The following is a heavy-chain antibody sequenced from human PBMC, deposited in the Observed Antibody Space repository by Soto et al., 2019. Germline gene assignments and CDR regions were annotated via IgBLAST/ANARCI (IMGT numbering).Heavy chain of an antibody. CDR2: IYYSGST. CDR1: GGSISSGDYY. J-gene: IGHJ5*02. D-gene: IGHD2-15*01. Sequence: SETLSLTCTVSGGSISSGDYYWSWIRQPPGKGLEWIGYIYYSGSTYYNPSLKSRVTISVDTSKNQFSLKLSSVTAADTAVYYCASVFLLLVAATWWFVLWGQGTLVTVFS. V-gene: IGHV4-30-4*01. CDR3: ASVFLLLVAATWWFVL.